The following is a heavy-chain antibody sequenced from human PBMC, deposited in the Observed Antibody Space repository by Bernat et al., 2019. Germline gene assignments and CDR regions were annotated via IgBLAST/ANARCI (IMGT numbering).Heavy chain of an antibody. D-gene: IGHD2-15*01. CDR1: GFTFSSYC. V-gene: IGHV3-7*04. Sequence: EVQLVESWGGLVQPWGSLRLSFAVSGFTFSSYCMSWVRQAPGKGLEWVSRIKQDGSGKYYVDSVKGRFTISRDNADNSLYLQMNDLRAEDTAVYFCARDYPGDCSSGSCPGVFDYWGQGTLVTVSS. J-gene: IGHJ4*02. CDR3: ARDYPGDCSSGSCPGVFDY. CDR2: IKQDGSGK.